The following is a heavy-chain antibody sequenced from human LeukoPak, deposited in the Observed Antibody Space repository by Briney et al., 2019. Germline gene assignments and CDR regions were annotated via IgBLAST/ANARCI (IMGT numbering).Heavy chain of an antibody. J-gene: IGHJ6*03. D-gene: IGHD1-26*01. Sequence: GGSLRLSCAASGFTFSSYWMSWVRQAPGRGLEWMANIKQDGSEKYYVDSVKGRFTISRDNAKSSLYLQMNSLRAEDTAVYYCARDSGYEYYYYMDVWGKGTTVTVSS. V-gene: IGHV3-7*01. CDR1: GFTFSSYW. CDR3: ARDSGYEYYYYMDV. CDR2: IKQDGSEK.